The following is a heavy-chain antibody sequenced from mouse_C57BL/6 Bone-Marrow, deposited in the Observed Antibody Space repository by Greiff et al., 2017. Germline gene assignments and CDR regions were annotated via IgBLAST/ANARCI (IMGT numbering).Heavy chain of an antibody. CDR1: GFNIKDDY. Sequence: EVQLQQSGAELVRPGASVKLSCTASGFNIKDDYMHWVKQRPEQGLEWIGWSDPENGDTEYASKFQGKATITADTSSNTAYLQLSSLTSEDTAVYYCTSLTGTTWFAYWGQGTLVTVSA. CDR3: TSLTGTTWFAY. CDR2: SDPENGDT. V-gene: IGHV14-4*01. J-gene: IGHJ3*01. D-gene: IGHD4-1*01.